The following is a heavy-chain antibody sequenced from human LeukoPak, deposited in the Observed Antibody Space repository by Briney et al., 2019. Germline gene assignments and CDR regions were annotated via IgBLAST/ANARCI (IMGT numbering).Heavy chain of an antibody. CDR1: GYTLTELS. V-gene: IGHV1-18*01. CDR2: ISDYNGDT. CDR3: ARGYVADYYFYFDH. D-gene: IGHD3-10*01. J-gene: IGHJ4*02. Sequence: ASVKVSCKVSGYTLTELSMHWVRQAPGQGLEWMGWISDYNGDTNYAQKLQGRVTMTTDTSTSTAYMELRSLRSDDTAVYYCARGYVADYYFYFDHWGQGTLVTVSS.